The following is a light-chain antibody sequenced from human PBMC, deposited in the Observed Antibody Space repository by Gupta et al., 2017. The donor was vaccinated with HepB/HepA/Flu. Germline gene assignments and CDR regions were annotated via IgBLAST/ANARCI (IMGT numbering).Light chain of an antibody. CDR3: FLSYSGAGV. V-gene: IGLV7-46*01. CDR2: DTS. Sequence: QAVVTQEPSLTVSPGGTVTLTCDSSTGAVTSGHSPYWFQQKPGQAPRTLIYDTSNKHSWTPARFSGYLLGGKAALTLSGAQPDDEADYYCFLSYSGAGVFGTGTTVTVL. J-gene: IGLJ1*01. CDR1: TGAVTSGHS.